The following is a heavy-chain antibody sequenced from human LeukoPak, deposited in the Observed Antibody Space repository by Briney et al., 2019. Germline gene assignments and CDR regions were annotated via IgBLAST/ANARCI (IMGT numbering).Heavy chain of an antibody. CDR3: ARVPYYYDSSGYYVYYYYYMDV. Sequence: SETLSLTCTVSGGSISSSSYYWSWIRQPPGKGLEWIGYIYYSGSTNCNPSLKSRVTISVDTSKNQFSLKLSSVTAADTAVYYCARVPYYYDSSGYYVYYYYYMDVWGKGTTVTVSS. CDR2: IYYSGST. CDR1: GGSISSSSYY. V-gene: IGHV4-61*01. J-gene: IGHJ6*03. D-gene: IGHD3-22*01.